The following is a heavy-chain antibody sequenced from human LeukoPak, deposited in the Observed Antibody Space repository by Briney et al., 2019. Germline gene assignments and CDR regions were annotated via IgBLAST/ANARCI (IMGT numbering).Heavy chain of an antibody. Sequence: PSETLSLTCTVSGDSISSFYWSWIRQPAGKGLEWIGRIYSSGSTNYNPSLERRVTISVEKSKKQLSLKLSSVTAADTAVYYCARAAGGWGVDYWGQGTLVTVSS. CDR1: GDSISSFY. J-gene: IGHJ4*02. V-gene: IGHV4-4*07. D-gene: IGHD3-10*01. CDR3: ARAAGGWGVDY. CDR2: IYSSGST.